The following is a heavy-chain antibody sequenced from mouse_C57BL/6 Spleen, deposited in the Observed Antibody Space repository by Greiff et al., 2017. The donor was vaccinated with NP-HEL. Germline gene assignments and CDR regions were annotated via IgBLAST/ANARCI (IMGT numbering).Heavy chain of an antibody. Sequence: EVQGVESGGGLVKPGGSLKLSCAASGFTFSSYAMSWVRQTPEKRLEWVATISDGGSYTYYPDNVKGRFTISRNNAKNNLYLQMGDLKSEDTAMYYCARAVFAYWGKGTLVTVSA. V-gene: IGHV5-4*01. CDR1: GFTFSSYA. CDR2: ISDGGSYT. J-gene: IGHJ3*01. CDR3: ARAVFAY.